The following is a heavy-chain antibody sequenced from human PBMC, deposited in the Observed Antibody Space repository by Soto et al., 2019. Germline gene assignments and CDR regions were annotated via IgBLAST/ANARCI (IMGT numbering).Heavy chain of an antibody. CDR2: ISYDGSNK. CDR1: GFTFSSYG. D-gene: IGHD2-2*01. Sequence: GGSLRLSCAASGFTFSSYGMHWVRQAPGKGLEWVAVISYDGSNKYYADSVKGRFTISRDNSKNTLYLQMNSLRAEDTAVYYCAKGGARYCSSTSRYHPDYWGQGTLVTVSS. J-gene: IGHJ4*02. CDR3: AKGGARYCSSTSRYHPDY. V-gene: IGHV3-30*18.